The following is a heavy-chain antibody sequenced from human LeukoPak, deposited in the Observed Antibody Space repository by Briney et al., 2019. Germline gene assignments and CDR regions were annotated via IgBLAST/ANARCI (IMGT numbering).Heavy chain of an antibody. CDR2: ISGNNGNT. J-gene: IGHJ6*02. CDR1: GYTFTSYG. CDR3: ARDGYCSSTSCYGDYYYGMDV. V-gene: IGHV1-18*01. Sequence: ASVKVSCKASGYTFTSYGMSWVRQAPGQGLEWMGWISGNNGNTNYAQKLQGRVTMTTDTSTSTVYMELRSLRSDDTAVYYCARDGYCSSTSCYGDYYYGMDVWGQGTTVTVSS. D-gene: IGHD2-2*03.